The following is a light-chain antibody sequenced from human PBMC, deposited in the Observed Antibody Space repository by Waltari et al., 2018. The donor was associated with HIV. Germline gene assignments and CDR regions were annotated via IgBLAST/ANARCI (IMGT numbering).Light chain of an antibody. CDR2: DAS. J-gene: IGKJ4*01. V-gene: IGKV3-11*01. CDR3: QQRSNWPPVT. Sequence: EIVLTQSPATLSLSPGERATLSCRASQSVSSYLAWYQQKPGQAPRLLIYDASNRATGIPARFSGSGSGTDFTLTISSLEPEDFAVYYCQQRSNWPPVTFGGGTKVEIK. CDR1: QSVSSY.